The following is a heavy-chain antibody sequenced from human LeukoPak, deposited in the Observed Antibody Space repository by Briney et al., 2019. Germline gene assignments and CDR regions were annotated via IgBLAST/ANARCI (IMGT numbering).Heavy chain of an antibody. Sequence: SVKVSCKASGGTFSSYAISWVRQAPGQGLEWMGGIIPIFGTASYAQKFQGRVTITTDESTSTAYMELSSLRSEDTAVYYCARDCRITIFGVVTHPGYWYFDLWGQGTLVTVSS. J-gene: IGHJ2*01. D-gene: IGHD3-3*01. CDR2: IIPIFGTA. V-gene: IGHV1-69*05. CDR3: ARDCRITIFGVVTHPGYWYFDL. CDR1: GGTFSSYA.